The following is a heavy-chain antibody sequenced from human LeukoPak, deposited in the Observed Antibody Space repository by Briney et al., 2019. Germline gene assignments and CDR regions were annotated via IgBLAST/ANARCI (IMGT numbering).Heavy chain of an antibody. Sequence: PGGSLRLPCAPTGFPYRKHWLSGVRPTAGKGLEGVAKIREYGKEKHHVDSVKGRFTISRENAKTSLFLQMNNLRVEDTAVYYCVRDYRGGWNDYWGQGKLVTVSS. D-gene: IGHD1-26*01. J-gene: IGHJ4*02. CDR3: VRDYRGGWNDY. CDR1: GFPYRKHW. CDR2: IREYGKEK. V-gene: IGHV3-7*01.